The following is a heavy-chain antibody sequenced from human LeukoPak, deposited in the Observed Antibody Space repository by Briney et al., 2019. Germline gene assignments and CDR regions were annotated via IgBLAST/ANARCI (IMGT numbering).Heavy chain of an antibody. V-gene: IGHV3-23*01. CDR1: GFTFSSYA. Sequence: GGSLRLSCAASGFTFSSYAMSWVRQAPGKGLEWVSGVRGSGGSTYYADSVKGRFTISRDNSKNTLYLQMNSLRAEDTAVYYCAKGVAVQWELLQYFQHWGQGTLVTVSS. J-gene: IGHJ1*01. CDR2: VRGSGGST. D-gene: IGHD1-26*01. CDR3: AKGVAVQWELLQYFQH.